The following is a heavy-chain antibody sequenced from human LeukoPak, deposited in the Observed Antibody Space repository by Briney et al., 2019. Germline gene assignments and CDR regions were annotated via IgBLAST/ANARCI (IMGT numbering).Heavy chain of an antibody. D-gene: IGHD5-12*01. V-gene: IGHV3-7*01. CDR2: IKYDGSEK. CDR1: GFTFGDYE. CDR3: ARDVGLSGYDLNDY. Sequence: GGSLRLSCAASGFTFGDYEMNWVRQAPGKGLEWVANIKYDGSEKYYVDSVKGRFTISRDNAKNSLYLQMNSLRVGDTAVYYCARDVGLSGYDLNDYWGQGTLVTVSS. J-gene: IGHJ4*02.